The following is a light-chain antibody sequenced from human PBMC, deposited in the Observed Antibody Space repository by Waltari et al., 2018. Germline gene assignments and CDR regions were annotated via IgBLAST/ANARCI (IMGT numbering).Light chain of an antibody. V-gene: IGLV2-14*03. Sequence: QSALTQPASVSGSPGQSITISCIGTTSDIGDYYYVSWYQQFPGKAPKLIIYDVTKRPSGFSGRFSGSKSGNTASLTISSLQAEDEGDYYCCSFRGGDSFVFGTGTRVTVV. CDR3: CSFRGGDSFV. CDR1: TSDIGDYYY. CDR2: DVT. J-gene: IGLJ1*01.